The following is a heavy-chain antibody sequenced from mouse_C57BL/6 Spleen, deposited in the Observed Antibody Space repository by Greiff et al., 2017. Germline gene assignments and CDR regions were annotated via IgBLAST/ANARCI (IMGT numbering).Heavy chain of an antibody. Sequence: QVQLQQSGAELVRPGASVTLSCKASGYTCTDYEMHWVKQTPVHGLEWIGAIDPETGGTAYNQKFKGKAILTADKSSSTAYMELRSLTSEDSAVYYCTRIITTVPAWFAYWGQGTLVTVSA. CDR3: TRIITTVPAWFAY. CDR1: GYTCTDYE. CDR2: IDPETGGT. J-gene: IGHJ3*01. D-gene: IGHD1-1*01. V-gene: IGHV1-15*01.